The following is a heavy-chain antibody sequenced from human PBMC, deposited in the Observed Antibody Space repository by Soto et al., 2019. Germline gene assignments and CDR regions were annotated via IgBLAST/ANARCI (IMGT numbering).Heavy chain of an antibody. CDR1: GFSLSTSGVG. J-gene: IGHJ5*02. CDR2: LYWNDEK. D-gene: IGHD1-1*01. CDR3: ARKRKLASGSYNCFYP. Sequence: QITLKESGPTLVKPTQTLTLTCTFSGFSLSTSGVGVGWIRQPPGKALEWLAHLYWNDEKQYSPSLKSRLTITSDTSKDQVVLTVTTMYPVDTATYYSARKRKLASGSYNCFYPWGQGTLVTVSS. V-gene: IGHV2-5*01.